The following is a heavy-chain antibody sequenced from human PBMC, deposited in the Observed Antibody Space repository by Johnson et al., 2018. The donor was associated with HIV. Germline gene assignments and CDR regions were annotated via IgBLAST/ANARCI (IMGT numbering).Heavy chain of an antibody. J-gene: IGHJ3*02. CDR3: ARESLDAFDI. Sequence: VQLVESGGGLIQPGGSLRLSCAASGFSFDDYDMSWVRQAPGKGLESVSVVYSGGTTHYADSVKGRFTISRDNSKNTLYLQMNSLRDEDTAVYYCARESLDAFDIWGQGTMVTVSS. CDR1: GFSFDDYD. V-gene: IGHV3-66*03. CDR2: VYSGGTT.